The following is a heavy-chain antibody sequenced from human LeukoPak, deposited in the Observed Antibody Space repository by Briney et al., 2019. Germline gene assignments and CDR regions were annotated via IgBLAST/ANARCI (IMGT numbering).Heavy chain of an antibody. CDR3: ARSKSGYSPNAFNI. CDR1: GFTFSSYW. D-gene: IGHD6-13*01. J-gene: IGHJ3*02. CDR2: IKQDGSEK. V-gene: IGHV3-7*01. Sequence: GGSLRLSCAASGFTFSSYWMSWVRQAPGKGLEWVANIKQDGSEKYYVDSVKGRFTISRDNAKNSLYLQMNSLRAEATAVYHCARSKSGYSPNAFNIWAKGQWSPSLQ.